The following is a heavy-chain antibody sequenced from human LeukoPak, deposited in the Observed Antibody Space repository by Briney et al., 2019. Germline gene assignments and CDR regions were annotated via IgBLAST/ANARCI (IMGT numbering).Heavy chain of an antibody. CDR1: GYTFTSYY. V-gene: IGHV1-46*01. J-gene: IGHJ4*02. CDR3: ARDPRRGWLQLPPFDY. D-gene: IGHD5-24*01. Sequence: ASVKVSCKASGYTFTSYYMHWVRQAPGRGLEWMGIINPSGGSTSYAQKFQGRVTMTRDTSTSTVYMELSSLRSEDTAVYYCARDPRRGWLQLPPFDYWGQGTLVTVSS. CDR2: INPSGGST.